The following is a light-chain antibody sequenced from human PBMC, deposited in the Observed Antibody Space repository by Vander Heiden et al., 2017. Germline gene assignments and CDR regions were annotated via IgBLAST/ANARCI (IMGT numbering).Light chain of an antibody. J-gene: IGKJ3*01. CDR2: AAT. CDR1: DDISNY. CDR3: QQYDNLPFT. Sequence: DIQITQSPSSLSASVGDRVTITCQASDDISNYVYWYQQKPGKPPKLMIYAATNLETGLPSRFSGSGSGTDFTFTISSQQPEDIATYYCQQYDNLPFTFGHGTKVDIK. V-gene: IGKV1-33*01.